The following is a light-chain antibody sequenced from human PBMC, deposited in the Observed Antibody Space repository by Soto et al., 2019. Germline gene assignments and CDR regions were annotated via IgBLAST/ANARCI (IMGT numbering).Light chain of an antibody. V-gene: IGKV1-17*01. Sequence: DIQMTQSPSSLSASVGDRVTITCRASQGISNLLGWFQHKPGKAPKRLIYAASSLQGGVPSRFRGGGSGTEFTLTITGLQPEDVADYYCLQHNTYPYTFGQGTKLEIK. CDR2: AAS. CDR1: QGISNL. J-gene: IGKJ2*01. CDR3: LQHNTYPYT.